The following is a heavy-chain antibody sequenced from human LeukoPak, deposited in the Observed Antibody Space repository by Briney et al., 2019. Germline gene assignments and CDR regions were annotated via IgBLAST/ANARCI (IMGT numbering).Heavy chain of an antibody. J-gene: IGHJ4*02. CDR3: AGEQGCSSTSCYYYFDY. Sequence: PGGSLRLSCAASGFTVSSNYMSWVRQAPGKGLEWVSVIYSGGSTYYADSVKGRFTISRDNSKSTLYLQMNSLRAEDTAVYYCAGEQGCSSTSCYYYFDYWGQGTLVTVSS. D-gene: IGHD2-2*01. CDR2: IYSGGST. V-gene: IGHV3-66*02. CDR1: GFTVSSNY.